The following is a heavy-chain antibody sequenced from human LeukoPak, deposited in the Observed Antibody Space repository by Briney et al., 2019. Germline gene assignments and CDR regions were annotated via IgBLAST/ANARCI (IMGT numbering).Heavy chain of an antibody. D-gene: IGHD5-18*01. CDR2: INPNSGGT. CDR1: GYTFTGYY. J-gene: IGHJ4*02. CDR3: ARVRYSYGKIFDY. V-gene: IGHV1-2*02. Sequence: ASVKVSCKASGYTFTGYYMHWVREAPGQGLEWMGWINPNSGGTNYAQKFQGRVTMTRDTSISTAYMELSRLRSDDTAVYYCARVRYSYGKIFDYWGQGTLVTVSS.